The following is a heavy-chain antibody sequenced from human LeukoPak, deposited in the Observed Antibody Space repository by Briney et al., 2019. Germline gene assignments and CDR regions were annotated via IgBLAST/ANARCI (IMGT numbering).Heavy chain of an antibody. V-gene: IGHV4-30-2*01. D-gene: IGHD4-17*01. CDR3: ARVGNGDWGAFDI. J-gene: IGHJ3*02. CDR2: IYHSGST. Sequence: SETLSLTCAVSGCSISSGGYSWRWIRQPPGKGLEWIGYIYHSGSTYYNPSLKSRVTISVARSKNQFSLKLRSVTAADTAVYYCARVGNGDWGAFDIWGQGTMVTVSS. CDR1: GCSISSGGYS.